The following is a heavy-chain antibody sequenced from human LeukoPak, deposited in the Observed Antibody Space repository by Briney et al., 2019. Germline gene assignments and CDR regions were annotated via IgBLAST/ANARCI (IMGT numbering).Heavy chain of an antibody. Sequence: GASVKVACKASGYIFTEYDINWGRQAARQRPELMGWINPNSYNKAYTGKFQGRLTMTTNTSTTTVYMELSSLRSEDTAIYYCARGSTFQRQALAYWGQGTLVIVSS. CDR1: GYIFTEYD. J-gene: IGHJ4*02. CDR2: INPNSYNK. D-gene: IGHD3-16*01. V-gene: IGHV1-8*01. CDR3: ARGSTFQRQALAY.